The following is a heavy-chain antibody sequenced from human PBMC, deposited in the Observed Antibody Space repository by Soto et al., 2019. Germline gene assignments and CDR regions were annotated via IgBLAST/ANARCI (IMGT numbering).Heavy chain of an antibody. J-gene: IGHJ4*02. CDR3: ARGRGAAADYFDF. CDR2: ISSSTSHT. D-gene: IGHD6-13*01. CDR1: GFTFSDYY. V-gene: IGHV3-11*05. Sequence: QVQMVESGGGLVKPGGSLRLSCAVSGFTFSDYYMTWIRQAPGKGLEWGSYISSSTSHTNYADSVKGRFTISRDNAKNSLFLQMNSLRAEDPAVYYCARGRGAAADYFDFWGQGTLVTVSS.